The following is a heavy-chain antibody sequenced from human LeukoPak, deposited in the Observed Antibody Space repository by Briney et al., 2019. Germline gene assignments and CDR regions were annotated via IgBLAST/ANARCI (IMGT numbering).Heavy chain of an antibody. CDR3: ARWGDAFDL. CDR2: IYTSGST. V-gene: IGHV4-4*09. J-gene: IGHJ3*01. Sequence: PSETLSLTCSVAGGSISFYYCNWIRQTPGKGLEWIGYIYTSGSTNYNPSLKSRVTISVDTSNYQVSLKLSSVTAADTSVYYCARWGDAFDLWGQGTMVTVSS. D-gene: IGHD3-16*01. CDR1: GGSISFYY.